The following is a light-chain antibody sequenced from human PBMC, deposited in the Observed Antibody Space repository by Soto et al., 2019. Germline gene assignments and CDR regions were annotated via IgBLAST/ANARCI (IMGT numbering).Light chain of an antibody. V-gene: IGKV1-33*01. Sequence: DIQMTQSPSSLSASVGDRVTITCQASQDIKNYLNWYQQKPGKAPKLLIYEASNLETGVTSRFSGSGSGKSFTFPISSLQPEYIATYYCQQCDDFITFGGGTRIEIK. CDR1: QDIKNY. CDR3: QQCDDFIT. J-gene: IGKJ4*01. CDR2: EAS.